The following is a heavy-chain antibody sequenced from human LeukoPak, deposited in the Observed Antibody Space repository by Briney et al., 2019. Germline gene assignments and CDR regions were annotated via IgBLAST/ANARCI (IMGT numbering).Heavy chain of an antibody. CDR1: GGSISDYS. Sequence: PSETLSLTCTVSGGSISDYSWSWIRQPPGRGLEWIGNIYYSGSANHNPSLKSRVTISRDTSKNQFSLKLTSVTTADTAVYYCARAGGVKTAALDLDYWGQGTLVTVSS. V-gene: IGHV4-59*01. CDR2: IYYSGSA. CDR3: ARAGGVKTAALDLDY. D-gene: IGHD6-25*01. J-gene: IGHJ4*02.